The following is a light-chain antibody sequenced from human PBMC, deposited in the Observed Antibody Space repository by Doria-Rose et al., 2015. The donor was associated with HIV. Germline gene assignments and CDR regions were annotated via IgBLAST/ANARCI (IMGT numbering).Light chain of an antibody. Sequence: DIQMTQSPSSLSASVGDRVTITCRASQSTGSFLNWYQQKPGKAPRLLIYAASSLQNVVPSRFSGSGSGTDVTLTISSLQPEDFATYFCQQSYSTPLTFGGGTKVEIK. V-gene: IGKV1-39*01. CDR2: AAS. CDR3: QQSYSTPLT. J-gene: IGKJ4*01. CDR1: QSTGSF.